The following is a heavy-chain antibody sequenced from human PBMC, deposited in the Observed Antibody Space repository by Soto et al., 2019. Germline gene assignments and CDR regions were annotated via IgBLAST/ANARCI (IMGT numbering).Heavy chain of an antibody. CDR2: IDPTDSYT. J-gene: IGHJ4*02. Sequence: EVQLVQSGAEVKKPGESLRISSKGSGYSFTSYWISWLRQMPGKGLEWMGRIDPTDSYTNYGPSFQGHVSISADKSISTAYLQWSGLKASDTAMYYCAREPDDSSGAYFDYWGQGTLVTVSS. CDR3: AREPDDSSGAYFDY. CDR1: GYSFTSYW. V-gene: IGHV5-10-1*03. D-gene: IGHD3-22*01.